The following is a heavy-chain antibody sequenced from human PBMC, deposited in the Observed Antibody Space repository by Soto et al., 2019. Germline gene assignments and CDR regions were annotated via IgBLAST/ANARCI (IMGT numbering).Heavy chain of an antibody. CDR3: ARGYTSGGYYYYGMDV. CDR1: GGTFSSYA. CDR2: IIPIFGTA. J-gene: IGHJ6*02. V-gene: IGHV1-69*13. D-gene: IGHD5-12*01. Sequence: GASVKVSCKASGGTFSSYAISWVRQAPGQGLEWMGGIIPIFGTANYAQKFQGRVTITADESTSTAYMELSSLGSEDTAVYYCARGYTSGGYYYYGMDVWGQGTTVTVSS.